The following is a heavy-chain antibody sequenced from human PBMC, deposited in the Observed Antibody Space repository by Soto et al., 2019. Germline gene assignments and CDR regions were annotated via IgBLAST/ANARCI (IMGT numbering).Heavy chain of an antibody. V-gene: IGHV4-61*01. J-gene: IGHJ5*02. CDR1: AGSVSRGSSS. CDR3: AREGKAARNWFDP. CDR2: ITYDGST. Sequence: SETLSLPYTVSAGSVSRGSSSGCWIRQPQGRGLEWIGIITYDGSTYYTPPLKSRVTISVDTSKNQSSLKLSSVTAADTAVYYCAREGKAARNWFDPWGQGSLVTVSS. D-gene: IGHD6-6*01.